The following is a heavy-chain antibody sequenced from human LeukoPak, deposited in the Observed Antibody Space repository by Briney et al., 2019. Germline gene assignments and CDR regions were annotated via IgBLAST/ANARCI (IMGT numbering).Heavy chain of an antibody. D-gene: IGHD3-10*01. CDR2: INHSGST. V-gene: IGHV4-34*01. CDR3: ARLKKAPRRDDYFDY. J-gene: IGHJ4*02. CDR1: GGSLSGYY. Sequence: SETLSLTCAVYGGSLSGYYWSWIRQPPGKGLEWIGEINHSGSTKYNPSLKRRVTISVDTSKNQFSLKLSSVTAADTAIYYCARLKKAPRRDDYFDYWGQGTLVTASS.